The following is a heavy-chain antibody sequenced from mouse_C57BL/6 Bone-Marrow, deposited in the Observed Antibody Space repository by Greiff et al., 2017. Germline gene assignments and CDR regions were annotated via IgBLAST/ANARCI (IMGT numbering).Heavy chain of an antibody. Sequence: VQLQESGAELVMPGASVKLSCKASGYTFTSYWMHWVKQRPGQGLEWIGEIAPSDSYTNYNQKFKGKSTLTVDKSSSTAYMQLSSLTSEDSAVYYCANLLAYWGQGTLVTVSA. CDR3: ANLLAY. J-gene: IGHJ3*01. V-gene: IGHV1-69*01. CDR2: IAPSDSYT. CDR1: GYTFTSYW.